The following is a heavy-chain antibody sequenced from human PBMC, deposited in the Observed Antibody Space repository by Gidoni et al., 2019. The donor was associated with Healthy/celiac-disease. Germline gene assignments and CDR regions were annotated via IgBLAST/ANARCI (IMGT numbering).Heavy chain of an antibody. D-gene: IGHD3-16*01. CDR1: GFPFSSYG. V-gene: IGHV3-33*01. CDR2: IWYDGSNK. J-gene: IGHJ4*02. Sequence: QVQLVESGGGVVQPGRSLRLSCAASGFPFSSYGMHWVRQAPGKGLEGVAVIWYDGSNKYYADSVKGRFTISRDNSKNTLYLQMNSLRAEDTAVYYCARERGYVWGSYFDYWGQGTLVTVSS. CDR3: ARERGYVWGSYFDY.